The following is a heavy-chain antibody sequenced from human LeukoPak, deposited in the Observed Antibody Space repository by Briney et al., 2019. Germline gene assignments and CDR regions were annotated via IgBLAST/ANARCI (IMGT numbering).Heavy chain of an antibody. V-gene: IGHV3-21*01. Sequence: PGGSLRLSCAASGFTFSSYSMNWVRQAPGKGLEWVSSISSSSSYIYYADSVKGRFTISRDNAKNSLYLQMNSLRAEDTAVYYCASPKYSGSPFDYWGQGTLVTVSS. J-gene: IGHJ4*02. CDR1: GFTFSSYS. CDR3: ASPKYSGSPFDY. D-gene: IGHD1-26*01. CDR2: ISSSSSYI.